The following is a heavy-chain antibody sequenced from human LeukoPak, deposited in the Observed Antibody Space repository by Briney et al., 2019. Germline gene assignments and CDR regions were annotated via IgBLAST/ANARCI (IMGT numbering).Heavy chain of an antibody. CDR3: ARVLPGEGQIHS. CDR2: INPDSGVT. J-gene: IGHJ4*02. Sequence: ASVKVSCKTSGYTFTGSYVHWVRQAPGQGLEWMGWINPDSGVTNYAQKFQGRVTMTRDTSISTGYMELSSLRSDDTAVYFCARVLPGEGQIHSWGQGTLVTVSS. CDR1: GYTFTGSY. V-gene: IGHV1-2*02. D-gene: IGHD3-10*01.